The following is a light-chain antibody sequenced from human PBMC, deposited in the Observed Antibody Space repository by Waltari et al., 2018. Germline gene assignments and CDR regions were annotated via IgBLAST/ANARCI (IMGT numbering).Light chain of an antibody. Sequence: RPGSSLTKKYLACDPQKPGQPPKLLSYGAASRAAGIPDRFSCSGSGTDFNLTINRLEPDDSAVYYCQQYGISILYTFGQGTKLEIK. CDR1: SSLTKKY. CDR2: GAA. V-gene: IGKV3-20*01. J-gene: IGKJ2*01. CDR3: QQYGISILYT.